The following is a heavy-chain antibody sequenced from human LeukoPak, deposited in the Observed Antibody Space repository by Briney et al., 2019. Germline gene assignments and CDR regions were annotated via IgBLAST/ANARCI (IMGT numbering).Heavy chain of an antibody. CDR2: INPGGGST. V-gene: IGHV1-46*01. CDR3: ARGGSLAVAPHLYYFDY. J-gene: IGHJ4*02. D-gene: IGHD6-19*01. Sequence: GASVKVSCKASGYTFIAYYMHWVRQAPGQGLEWMGIINPGGGSTTYAQNFQGRVTMTRDTSTSAVYMELSSLGSEDTAVYYCARGGSLAVAPHLYYFDYWGQGTLVTVSS. CDR1: GYTFIAYY.